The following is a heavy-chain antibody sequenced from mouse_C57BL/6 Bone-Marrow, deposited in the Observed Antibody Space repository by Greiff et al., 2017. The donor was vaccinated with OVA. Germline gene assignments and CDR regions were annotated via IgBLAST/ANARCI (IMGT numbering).Heavy chain of an antibody. CDR2: IDPENGDT. J-gene: IGHJ2*01. CDR3: TSFREDY. V-gene: IGHV14-4*01. CDR1: GFNIKDDY. Sequence: EVKLQQSGAELVRPGASVKLSCTASGFNIKDDYMHWVKQRPEQGLEWIGWIDPENGDTEYASKFQGKATITADTSSNTAYLQLSSLTSEDTAVYYCTSFREDYWGQGTTLTVSS.